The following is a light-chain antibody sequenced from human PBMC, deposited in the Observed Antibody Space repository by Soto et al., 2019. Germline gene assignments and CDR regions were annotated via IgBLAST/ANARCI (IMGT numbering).Light chain of an antibody. CDR3: SSYTATNTYV. CDR1: TSDVGNYNY. CDR2: EVS. V-gene: IGLV2-14*01. Sequence: QSVLIQPASVSGSPGQSITISCTGTTSDVGNYNYVSWYQQHPGKAPKLIIYEVSYRSTGASNRFSGTKSGNTASLTISGLQGEDEADYYCSSYTATNTYVFGTGTKLTVL. J-gene: IGLJ1*01.